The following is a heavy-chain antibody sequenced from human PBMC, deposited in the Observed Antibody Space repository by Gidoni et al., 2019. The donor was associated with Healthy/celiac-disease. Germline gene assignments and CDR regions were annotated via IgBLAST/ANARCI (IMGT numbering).Heavy chain of an antibody. CDR2: VPIKSDGGTT. CDR1: GFTVGKAW. Sequence: EVQLVESGGGLVKPGGSLRRSCAASGFTVGKAWRNWVRQAPGKGLEGVGRVPIKSDGGTTAYAAPVKGRFTISRDDSKHTLYLQMHSLKPEDTAVYYCTTVCTSTSCYTDAFDIWGQGTMVTVSS. V-gene: IGHV3-15*07. J-gene: IGHJ3*02. D-gene: IGHD2-2*02. CDR3: TTVCTSTSCYTDAFDI.